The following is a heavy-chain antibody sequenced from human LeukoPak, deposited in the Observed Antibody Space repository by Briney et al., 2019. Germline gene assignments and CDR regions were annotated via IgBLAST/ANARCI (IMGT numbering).Heavy chain of an antibody. CDR3: ARGYGVGGYDSGY. D-gene: IGHD5-12*01. V-gene: IGHV1-69*04. CDR1: GFTFSSYA. J-gene: IGHJ4*02. Sequence: GGSLRLSCAASGFTFSSYAISWVRQAPGQGLEWMGRIIPILGIANYAQKFQGRVTIAADKSTSTAYMELSSLRSEDTAVYYCARGYGVGGYDSGYWGQGTLVTVSS. CDR2: IIPILGIA.